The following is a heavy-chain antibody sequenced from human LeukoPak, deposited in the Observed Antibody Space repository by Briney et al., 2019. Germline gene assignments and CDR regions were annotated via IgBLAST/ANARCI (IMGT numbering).Heavy chain of an antibody. Sequence: GGSLRLSCAASGFTFSSYAMHWVRQAPGKGLEWVAVISYDGSNKYYADSVKGRLTISRDNSKNTLYLQMSSLRAEDTAVYYCARSYSSSSLGYWGQGTRVTVSS. D-gene: IGHD6-6*01. V-gene: IGHV3-30*15. J-gene: IGHJ4*02. CDR2: ISYDGSNK. CDR1: GFTFSSYA. CDR3: ARSYSSSSLGY.